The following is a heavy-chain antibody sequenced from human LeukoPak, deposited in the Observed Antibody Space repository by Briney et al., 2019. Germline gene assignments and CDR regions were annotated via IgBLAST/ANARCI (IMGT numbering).Heavy chain of an antibody. CDR3: ARVYYYDSSGPSSYFDY. J-gene: IGHJ4*02. V-gene: IGHV4-59*01. D-gene: IGHD3-22*01. CDR1: GGSFSGYY. CDR2: IYYSGST. Sequence: SETLSLTCAVYGGSFSGYYWSWIRQPPGKGLEWIGYIYYSGSTNYNPSLKSRVTISVDTSKNQFSLKLSSVTAADTAVYYCARVYYYDSSGPSSYFDYWGQGTLVTVSS.